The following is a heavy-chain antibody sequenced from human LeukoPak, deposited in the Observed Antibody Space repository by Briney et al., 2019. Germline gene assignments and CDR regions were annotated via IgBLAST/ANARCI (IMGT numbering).Heavy chain of an antibody. CDR1: GFSFSDHW. J-gene: IGHJ4*02. CDR2: IKKDGSEQ. V-gene: IGHV3-7*01. D-gene: IGHD5-24*01. CDR3: ARDLGWLQSDY. Sequence: GGSLRLSCVASGFSFSDHWMNWFRQAPGKGLEWVATIKKDGSEQYYVDSMKGRLTISRDNAKNSVYLQIHNLRAEDTAMYYCARDLGWLQSDYWGQGTLVTVSS.